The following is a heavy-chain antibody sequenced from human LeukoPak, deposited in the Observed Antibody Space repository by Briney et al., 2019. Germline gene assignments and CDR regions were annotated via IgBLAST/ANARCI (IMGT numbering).Heavy chain of an antibody. CDR2: INPNSGGT. J-gene: IGHJ6*03. Sequence: ASVKVSCKASGYTFTSYAVNWVRQAPGQGLEWMGWINPNSGGTNYAQKFQGRVTMTRDTSISTAYMELSRLRSDDTAVYYCARPAGTTLYYYYMDVWGKGTTVTVSS. CDR3: ARPAGTTLYYYYMDV. V-gene: IGHV1-2*02. D-gene: IGHD1-7*01. CDR1: GYTFTSYA.